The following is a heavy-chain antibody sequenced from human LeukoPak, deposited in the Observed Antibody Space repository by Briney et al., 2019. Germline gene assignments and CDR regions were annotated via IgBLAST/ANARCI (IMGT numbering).Heavy chain of an antibody. CDR2: IRFDGHDK. D-gene: IGHD3-10*01. CDR3: AKDLMRDRWFGES. Sequence: AGGSLRLSCAASGFTFSSYSMNWVRQAPGKGLEWVSFIRFDGHDKFYAETVKGRFTISKDTSRNTLYLQMNSLRPEDTAVYYCAKDLMRDRWFGESWGQGTLVTVSS. J-gene: IGHJ5*02. V-gene: IGHV3-30*02. CDR1: GFTFSSYS.